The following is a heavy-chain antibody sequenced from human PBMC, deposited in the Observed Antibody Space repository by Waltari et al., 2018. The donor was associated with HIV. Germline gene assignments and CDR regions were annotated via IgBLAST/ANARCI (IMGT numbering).Heavy chain of an antibody. CDR3: ARGLFSSSWYYPWFDP. V-gene: IGHV4-34*01. J-gene: IGHJ5*02. Sequence: QVQLQQWGAGLLKPSETLSLTCAVYGGSFSGYYWTWIRQPPGKGLEWIGEINHSGSTNYNASLKSRVPISVDTATTQFSLKLSSVTVADTAVYYCARGLFSSSWYYPWFDPWGQGTLVTVSS. CDR1: GGSFSGYY. CDR2: INHSGST. D-gene: IGHD6-13*01.